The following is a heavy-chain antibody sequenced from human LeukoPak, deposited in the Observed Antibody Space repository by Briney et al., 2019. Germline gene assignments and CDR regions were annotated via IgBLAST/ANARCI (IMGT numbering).Heavy chain of an antibody. Sequence: ASVKVSCKASGYTFTSYDINWVRQATGQGLEWMGWMNPNSGNTGYAQKFQGRVTMTRSTSINTAYMELNGLTSEDTAVYYCARSSVGARRRIDYWGQGSLVTDSS. CDR1: GYTFTSYD. CDR3: ARSSVGARRRIDY. V-gene: IGHV1-8*01. D-gene: IGHD1-26*01. J-gene: IGHJ4*02. CDR2: MNPNSGNT.